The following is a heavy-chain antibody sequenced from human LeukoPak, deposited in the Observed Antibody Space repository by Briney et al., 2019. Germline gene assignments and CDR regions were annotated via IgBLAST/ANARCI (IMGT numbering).Heavy chain of an antibody. V-gene: IGHV1-2*02. CDR3: ASGVPVTSIMFR. D-gene: IGHD3-10*02. CDR2: INPNGGGT. J-gene: IGHJ4*02. CDR1: GYTFTGYY. Sequence: ASVKVSCKASGYTFTGYYMHWVRQAPGQGLEWMGWINPNGGGTNYAQKFQGRVTMTRDTSISTAYMELSRLRSDDTAVYYCASGVPVTSIMFRWGQGTLVTVSS.